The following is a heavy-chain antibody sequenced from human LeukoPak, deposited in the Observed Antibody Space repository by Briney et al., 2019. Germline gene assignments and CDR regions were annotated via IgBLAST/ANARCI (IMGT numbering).Heavy chain of an antibody. D-gene: IGHD4/OR15-4a*01. J-gene: IGHJ4*02. CDR2: INSDGSST. V-gene: IGHV3-74*01. CDR1: GFTFSSYW. CDR3: ARVSRGLSRVVDY. Sequence: PGGSLRLSCAASGFTFSSYWMHWVRQAPGKGLVWVSRINSDGSSTSYADSVKGRFTISRDNAKNTLYPQMNSLRAEDTAVYYCARVSRGLSRVVDYWGQGTLVTVSS.